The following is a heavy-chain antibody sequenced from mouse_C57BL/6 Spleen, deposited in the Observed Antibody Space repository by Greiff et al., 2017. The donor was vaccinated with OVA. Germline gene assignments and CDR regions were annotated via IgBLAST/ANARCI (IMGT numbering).Heavy chain of an antibody. CDR3: ASYDGFYY. CDR1: GYTFTDYY. V-gene: IGHV1-19*01. CDR2: INPYNGGT. Sequence: VQLKQSGPVLVKPGASVKMSCKASGYTFTDYYMNWVKQSHGKSLEWIGVINPYNGGTSYNQKFKGKATLTVDKSSSTAYMELNSLTSEDSAVYYCASYDGFYYWGQGTTLTVSS. J-gene: IGHJ2*01. D-gene: IGHD2-3*01.